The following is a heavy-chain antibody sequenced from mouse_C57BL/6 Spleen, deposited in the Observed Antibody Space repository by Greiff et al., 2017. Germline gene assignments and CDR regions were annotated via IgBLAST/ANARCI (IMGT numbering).Heavy chain of an antibody. D-gene: IGHD1-1*01. CDR2: IWSGGST. CDR1: GFSLTSYG. V-gene: IGHV2-2*01. CDR3: ARRDYGSSYENAMDY. J-gene: IGHJ4*01. Sequence: VQLQQSGPGLVQPSQSLSITCTVSGFSLTSYGVHWVRQSPGKGPEWLGVIWSGGSTDYNAAFISRLSISKDNSKSQVFFKMNSLQADDTAIYYCARRDYGSSYENAMDYWGQGTSVTVSS.